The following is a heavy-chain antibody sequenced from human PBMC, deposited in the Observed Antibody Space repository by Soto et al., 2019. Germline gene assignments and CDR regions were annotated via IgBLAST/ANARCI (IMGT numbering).Heavy chain of an antibody. CDR2: ISGGGSGA. CDR3: AIALWWYTH. CDR1: GFTFSDHA. D-gene: IGHD2-15*01. V-gene: IGHV3-23*01. J-gene: IGHJ4*02. Sequence: EVQLLESGGGLVQPGGSLRLSCTASGFTFSDHAMTWVRQAPGKGLEWLSGISGGGSGAYYADSAKGRFTVSRANSNNTLFLQMDSLRVEDTAVYYCAIALWWYTHWGQGTLVTVSS.